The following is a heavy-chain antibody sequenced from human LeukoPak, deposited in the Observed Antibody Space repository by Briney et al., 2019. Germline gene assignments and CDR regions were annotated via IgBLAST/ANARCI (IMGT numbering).Heavy chain of an antibody. CDR2: MNPNSGNT. D-gene: IGHD5-18*01. V-gene: IGHV1-8*01. CDR1: GYTFTSYD. CDR3: AAYTAMANNWFDP. J-gene: IGHJ5*02. Sequence: ASVKVSCKASGYTFTSYDINWVRQATGQGLEWMGWMNPNSGNTGYAQKFQGRVTMTRNTSISTAYMELSSLRSEDTAVYYCAAYTAMANNWFDPWGQGTLVTVSS.